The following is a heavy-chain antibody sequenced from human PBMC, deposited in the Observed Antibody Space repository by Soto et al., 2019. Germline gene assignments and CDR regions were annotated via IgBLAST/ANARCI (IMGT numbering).Heavy chain of an antibody. J-gene: IGHJ4*02. CDR2: IYPGDSET. Sequence: GESLKISCKASGYDFARTWIGWVRQLPGKGLDWLGIIYPGDSETRYSPSFRGQVTFSVDMSISTAYLQWSSLKTSDIAIYYCARLVGAYDSYFDHWGQGTRVTVSS. V-gene: IGHV5-51*01. CDR3: ARLVGAYDSYFDH. CDR1: GYDFARTW. D-gene: IGHD5-12*01.